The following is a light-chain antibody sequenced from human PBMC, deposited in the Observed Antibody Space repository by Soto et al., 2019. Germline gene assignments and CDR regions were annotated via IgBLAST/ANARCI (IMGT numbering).Light chain of an antibody. J-gene: IGKJ5*01. CDR3: QQRSDWPIT. V-gene: IGKV3-11*01. CDR1: QSVSSY. CDR2: DVS. Sequence: EIVLTQFPATLSLSPGERATLSCRASQSVSSYLAWYQQKPGQAPRLLIYDVSTRATGIPARFSGSGYGTDFTLTIPSLEPDDFAVYSCQQRSDWPITFGQGTRLEIK.